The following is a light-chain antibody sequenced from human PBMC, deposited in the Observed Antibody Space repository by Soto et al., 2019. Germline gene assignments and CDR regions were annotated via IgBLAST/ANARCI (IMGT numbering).Light chain of an antibody. CDR1: QSVSSSY. J-gene: IGKJ2*01. V-gene: IGKV3-20*01. CDR2: GAS. Sequence: EIVLTQSPGTLSLSPGERATLSCRASQSVSSSYLAWYQQKPGQAPRLLIYGASSRATGIPDRFSGSGSGTDFTLTISRLEPEDFAVYYCQQYGSSPLYTLGQGTKRESK. CDR3: QQYGSSPLYT.